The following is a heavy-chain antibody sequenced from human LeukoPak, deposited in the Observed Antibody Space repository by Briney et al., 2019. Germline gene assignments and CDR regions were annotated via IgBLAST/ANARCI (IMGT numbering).Heavy chain of an antibody. D-gene: IGHD3-16*01. J-gene: IGHJ6*02. CDR3: ARDGGFYYAMDV. V-gene: IGHV4-30-4*01. Sequence: SQTLSLTCTVSGGSISSSDYFWTWIRQPPGKGLEWIGYIIYSGNTYYNPSLKSRVTMSLDKSKNQFSLKLRSVTAADTAIYYCARDGGFYYAMDVWGQGTTVTVSS. CDR2: IIYSGNT. CDR1: GGSISSSDYF.